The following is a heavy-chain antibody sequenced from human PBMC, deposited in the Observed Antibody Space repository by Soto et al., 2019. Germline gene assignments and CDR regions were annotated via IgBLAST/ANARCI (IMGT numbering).Heavy chain of an antibody. V-gene: IGHV4-34*01. CDR3: ARGITTKVAQTDAPDKYYFDS. D-gene: IGHD3-22*01. CDR2: INHGGSS. Sequence: SETLSLTCAVYGGSFSGYYWSWIRQSPGKGLEWIGEINHGGSSNCNPSLKSRVTISVDTSKNQFSLELSSVTAADTSVYYCARGITTKVAQTDAPDKYYFDSWGQGTLVTVSS. CDR1: GGSFSGYY. J-gene: IGHJ4*02.